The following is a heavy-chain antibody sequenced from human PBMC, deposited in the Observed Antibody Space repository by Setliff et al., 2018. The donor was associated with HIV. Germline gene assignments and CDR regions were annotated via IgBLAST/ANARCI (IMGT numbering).Heavy chain of an antibody. Sequence: ASETLSLTCTVSGASISPYSWNWIRQPPGKGLEWIGYFYTNGDINYNPSFKSRVIMSVDTSNNQFSLILTSVTAADTAVYYCATQGLTVPIPGGYFQHWGPGILVTVSS. V-gene: IGHV4-4*08. CDR3: ATQGLTVPIPGGYFQH. D-gene: IGHD2-21*02. CDR1: GASISPYS. CDR2: FYTNGDI. J-gene: IGHJ1*01.